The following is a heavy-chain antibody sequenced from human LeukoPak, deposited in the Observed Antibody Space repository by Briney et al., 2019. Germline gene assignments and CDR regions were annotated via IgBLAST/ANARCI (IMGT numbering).Heavy chain of an antibody. CDR3: PKARVVVATTGYYFDY. J-gene: IGHJ4*02. CDR2: ISGSGIST. D-gene: IGHD2-15*01. V-gene: IGHV3-23*01. Sequence: PGGSLRLSCAASGFTFSNYALSWVRQAPGKGLEWVSVISGSGISTYYADSVKGRFTISRDNSKNTLYLQMNSLRAEDTAVYYCPKARVVVATTGYYFDYWGQGTLVTVSS. CDR1: GFTFSNYA.